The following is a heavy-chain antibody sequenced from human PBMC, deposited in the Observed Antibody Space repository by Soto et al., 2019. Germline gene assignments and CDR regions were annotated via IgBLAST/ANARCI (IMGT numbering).Heavy chain of an antibody. D-gene: IGHD6-13*01. Sequence: SETLSLTCAVSGGSISSGGYSWSWIRQPPGKGLEWIGYIYHSGSTYYNPSLKSRVTISVDTSKNQFSLKLSSVTAADTAVYYCARVTAYSSSWADALDIWGQGTMVTVS. J-gene: IGHJ3*02. V-gene: IGHV4-30-2*05. CDR1: GGSISSGGYS. CDR3: ARVTAYSSSWADALDI. CDR2: IYHSGST.